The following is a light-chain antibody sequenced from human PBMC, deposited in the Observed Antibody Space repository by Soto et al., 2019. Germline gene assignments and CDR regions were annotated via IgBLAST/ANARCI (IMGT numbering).Light chain of an antibody. CDR1: NSNLGAGYD. Sequence: QSVLTQPPSVSGAPGQRVTISCTGNNSNLGAGYDVHWYQQLPGAAPKLVIFGNRNRPSGVPERFSGSKSGNTASLTVSGLQAEDEADYFCSSYAGSHVVFGGGTKLTVL. J-gene: IGLJ2*01. CDR2: GNR. CDR3: SSYAGSHVV. V-gene: IGLV1-40*01.